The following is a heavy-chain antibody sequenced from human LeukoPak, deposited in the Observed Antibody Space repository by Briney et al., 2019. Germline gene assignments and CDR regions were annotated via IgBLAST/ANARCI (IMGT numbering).Heavy chain of an antibody. J-gene: IGHJ6*02. CDR1: GGSISSYY. D-gene: IGHD6-6*01. V-gene: IGHV4-59*01. CDR2: IYYSGST. CDR3: ARDLGYSRSSAYYYGIDV. Sequence: SETLSLTCTVSGGSISSYYWSWIRQPPGKGLEWIGYIYYSGSTHYNPSLKSRVTISVDTSKNQFSLKLSSVTAADTAVYYCARDLGYSRSSAYYYGIDVWGQGTTVTVSS.